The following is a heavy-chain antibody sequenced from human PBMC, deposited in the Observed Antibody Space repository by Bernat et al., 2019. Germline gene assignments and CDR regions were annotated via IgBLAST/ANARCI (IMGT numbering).Heavy chain of an antibody. J-gene: IGHJ4*02. CDR2: ISGDGGST. D-gene: IGHD6-13*01. V-gene: IGHV3-43*02. Sequence: EVQLVESGGGVVQPGGSLRLSCAASGFTFDDYAMQWVRQAPGKGLEWVSLISGDGGSTYYADSVKGRFTISRDNSKNSLHLQMNSLRTEDTALYYCVKSPSSSWYKLDYWGQGTLVTVSS. CDR1: GFTFDDYA. CDR3: VKSPSSSWYKLDY.